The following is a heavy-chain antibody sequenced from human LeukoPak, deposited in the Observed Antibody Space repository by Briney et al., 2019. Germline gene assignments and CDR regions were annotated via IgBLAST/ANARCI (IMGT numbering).Heavy chain of an antibody. CDR2: IYSDGST. V-gene: IGHV3-66*01. D-gene: IGHD2-2*01. CDR3: AKSFRSTSLDY. Sequence: GGSLRLSCAASGFTVSSDYMNWVRQAPGKGLEWVSVIYSDGSTYYADSVKGRFTISRDKSKNTQYLQMNSLRAGDTAVYYCAKSFRSTSLDYWGQGTLVTVSS. CDR1: GFTVSSDY. J-gene: IGHJ4*02.